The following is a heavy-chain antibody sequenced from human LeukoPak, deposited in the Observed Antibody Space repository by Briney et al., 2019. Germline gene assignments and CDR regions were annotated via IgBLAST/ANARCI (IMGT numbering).Heavy chain of an antibody. CDR1: GFTFSSYA. D-gene: IGHD3-10*01. CDR2: INWNGGST. V-gene: IGHV3-20*01. Sequence: GGSLRLSCAASGFTFSSYAMSWVRQAPGKGLEWVSGINWNGGSTGYADSVKGRFTISRDKAKNSLYLQMNSLRAEDTALYHCARVRLGQDFDYWGQGTLVTVSS. J-gene: IGHJ4*02. CDR3: ARVRLGQDFDY.